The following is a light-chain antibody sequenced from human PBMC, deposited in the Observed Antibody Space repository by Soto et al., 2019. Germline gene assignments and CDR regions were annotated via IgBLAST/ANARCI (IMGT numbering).Light chain of an antibody. J-gene: IGLJ2*01. CDR3: AAWDDSLSGVV. Sequence: QSVLTQPASVSGSPGQSITISCTGTNSDVGAYNYVSWFQQHPGRAPKLIIFEVSNRPSGVSHRFSGSKSGNTASLTISGLQTEDEADYYCAAWDDSLSGVVFGGGTKLTVL. CDR2: EVS. V-gene: IGLV2-14*01. CDR1: NSDVGAYNY.